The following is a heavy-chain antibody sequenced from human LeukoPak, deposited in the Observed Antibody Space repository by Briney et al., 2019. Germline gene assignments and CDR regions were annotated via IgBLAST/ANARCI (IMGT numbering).Heavy chain of an antibody. Sequence: GGSLRLSCAASGFTFSSYAMSWVRQAPGKGLERVSAISGSGGSTYYADSVKGRFIISRDNSKNTLYLQMNSLRAEDTAVYYCAKRLSYYYYYMDVWGKGTTVTVSS. D-gene: IGHD2-21*02. CDR1: GFTFSSYA. CDR3: AKRLSYYYYYMDV. CDR2: ISGSGGST. J-gene: IGHJ6*03. V-gene: IGHV3-23*01.